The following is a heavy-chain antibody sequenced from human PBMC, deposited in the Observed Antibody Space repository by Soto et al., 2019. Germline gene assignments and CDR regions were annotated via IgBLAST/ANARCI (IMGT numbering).Heavy chain of an antibody. Sequence: SETLSLTCPVSGGSISSGSYYWSWIRQPPGKGLEWIGYIYYSGSTNYNPSLKSRVTISVDTSKNQFSLKLSSVTAADTAVYYCARDRLGVEMATKRQLHYFDYWGQGTLVTVSS. V-gene: IGHV4-61*01. D-gene: IGHD5-12*01. CDR2: IYYSGST. CDR1: GGSISSGSYY. J-gene: IGHJ4*02. CDR3: ARDRLGVEMATKRQLHYFDY.